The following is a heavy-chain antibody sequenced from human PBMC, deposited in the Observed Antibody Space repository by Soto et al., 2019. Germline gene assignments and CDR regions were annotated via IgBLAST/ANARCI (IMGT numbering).Heavy chain of an antibody. J-gene: IGHJ4*02. D-gene: IGHD2-21*01. Sequence: QVQLQESGPGLVRPSGTLSLTCAVSGGSISDNNWWSWGRQPPGKGLEWIGEIYRSGTANYNPSLNRRVTISMDKSKNQISLHLYSVTAADSAVYYCARHIGVPGTRGFDYWGQGTLVTVSS. V-gene: IGHV4-4*02. CDR3: ARHIGVPGTRGFDY. CDR1: GGSISDNNW. CDR2: IYRSGTA.